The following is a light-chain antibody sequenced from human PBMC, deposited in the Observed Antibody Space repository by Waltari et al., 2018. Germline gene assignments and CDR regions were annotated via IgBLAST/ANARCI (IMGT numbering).Light chain of an antibody. CDR2: DVS. J-gene: IGLJ2*01. CDR1: SSDVGGYHY. Sequence: QSALTQPRSVSGSPGQSVTIPCTGTSSDVGGYHYVSWYHQHPGKAPKLMIYDVSKRPSGVPDRFSGSKSGNTASLTISGLQAEDEADYYCCSYAGSYTLVFGGGTKLTVL. V-gene: IGLV2-11*01. CDR3: CSYAGSYTLV.